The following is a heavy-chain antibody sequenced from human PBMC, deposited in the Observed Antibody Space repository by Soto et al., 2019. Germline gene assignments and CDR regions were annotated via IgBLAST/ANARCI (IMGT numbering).Heavy chain of an antibody. CDR2: TNSDGSST. Sequence: EVQLVESGGGLVQPGGSLRLSXAXXGFTFSTYWMHWVRQAPGKGLVWVSRTNSDGSSTTYADSVKGRFTVSRDNAKNTLYLQMNSLRAEDTAVYYCARAKAYYDMDVWGQGTTITVSS. V-gene: IGHV3-74*01. CDR3: ARAKAYYDMDV. J-gene: IGHJ6*02. CDR1: GFTFSTYW.